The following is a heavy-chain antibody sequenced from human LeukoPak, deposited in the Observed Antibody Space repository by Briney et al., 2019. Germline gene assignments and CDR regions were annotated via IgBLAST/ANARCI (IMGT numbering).Heavy chain of an antibody. J-gene: IGHJ4*02. CDR1: GGSISSGGYY. CDR2: IYHSGST. Sequence: SETLSLTCTVSGGSISSGGYYWSWIRQPPGKGLEWIGYIYHSGSTYYNPSLKSRVTISVDRSKNQFSLKLSSVTAADTAVYYCARGRITIFGVVKAPDYWGQGTLVTVSS. CDR3: ARGRITIFGVVKAPDY. V-gene: IGHV4-30-2*01. D-gene: IGHD3-3*01.